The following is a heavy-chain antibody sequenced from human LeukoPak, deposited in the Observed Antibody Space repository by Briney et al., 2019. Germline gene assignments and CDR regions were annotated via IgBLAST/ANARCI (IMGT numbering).Heavy chain of an antibody. CDR3: ARDPYSGSYGADYYYYMDV. J-gene: IGHJ6*03. D-gene: IGHD1-26*01. CDR2: ITSSSSYI. Sequence: GGSLRLSCAASGFTFSSYNMNWVRQAPGKGPEWVSAITSSSSYIYYADSVKGRFTISRDNAKSSLYLQMNSLRAEDTAVYYCARDPYSGSYGADYYYYMDVWGKGTTVTISS. CDR1: GFTFSSYN. V-gene: IGHV3-21*01.